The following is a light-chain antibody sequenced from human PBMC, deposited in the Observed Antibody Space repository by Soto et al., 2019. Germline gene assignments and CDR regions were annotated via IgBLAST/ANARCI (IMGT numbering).Light chain of an antibody. CDR2: DVR. V-gene: IGLV2-14*03. CDR1: TSDVGGYNY. Sequence: QSALTQPASVSGSPGQSITISCTGSTSDVGGYNYVSWYQQHPGKAPKLMIYDVRNRPSGVSNRFSGSKSGNTASLTISGLQAEDEADYYCSSYTSSSTSVLFGGGTKLTVL. CDR3: SSYTSSSTSVL. J-gene: IGLJ2*01.